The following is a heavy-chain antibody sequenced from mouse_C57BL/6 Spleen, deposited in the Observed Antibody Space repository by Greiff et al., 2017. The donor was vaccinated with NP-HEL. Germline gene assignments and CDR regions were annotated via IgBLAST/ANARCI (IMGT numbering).Heavy chain of an antibody. V-gene: IGHV1-69*01. D-gene: IGHD1-1*01. CDR2: IDPSDSYT. Sequence: QVQLQQPGAELVMPGASVKLSCKASGYTFTSYWMHWVKQRPGQGLEWIGEIDPSDSYTNYNQKFKGKSTLTVDKSSSTAYMQLSSLTSEDSAVYYCARSAGLLFFDYWGQGTTLTVSS. CDR3: ARSAGLLFFDY. CDR1: GYTFTSYW. J-gene: IGHJ2*01.